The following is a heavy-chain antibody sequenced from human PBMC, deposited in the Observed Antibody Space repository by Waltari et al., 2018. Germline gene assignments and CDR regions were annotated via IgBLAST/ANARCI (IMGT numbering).Heavy chain of an antibody. J-gene: IGHJ3*02. Sequence: QVQLQESGPGLVKPSETLSLTCAVSGYSISSGYYWGWIRRPPGKGLEWIGSIYHSGSTYYNPSLKSRVTISVDTSKNQFSLKLSSVTAADTAVYYCARGGGIAARESGAFDIWGQGTMVTVSS. CDR2: IYHSGST. D-gene: IGHD6-6*01. V-gene: IGHV4-38-2*01. CDR1: GYSISSGYY. CDR3: ARGGGIAARESGAFDI.